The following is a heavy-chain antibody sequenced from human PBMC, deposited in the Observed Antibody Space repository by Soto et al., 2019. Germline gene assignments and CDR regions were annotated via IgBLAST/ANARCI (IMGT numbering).Heavy chain of an antibody. CDR1: GGSFSGYY. D-gene: IGHD1-26*01. CDR2: INHSGST. CDR3: ARLYLGSYYYSDY. V-gene: IGHV4-34*01. Sequence: SETLSLTCAVYGGSFSGYYWSWIRQPPGKGLEWIGEINHSGSTNYNPSLKSRVTISVDTSKNQFSLKLSSVTAADTAVYYCARLYLGSYYYSDYWGQGTLVTGSS. J-gene: IGHJ4*02.